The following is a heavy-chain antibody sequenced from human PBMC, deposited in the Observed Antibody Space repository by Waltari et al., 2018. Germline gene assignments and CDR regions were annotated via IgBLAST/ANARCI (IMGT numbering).Heavy chain of an antibody. CDR2: VNIDGTGT. J-gene: IGHJ4*02. CDR3: TRVNWDY. Sequence: VQLVESGGRLVQPGGSLRLSCEPSGFSFSSYWMHWVRQAPGKGLVWVARVNIDGTGTDYADSVKGRFAISRDNAENTLYLQMNNLRAEDTGIYYCTRVNWDYWGQGTLVTVSS. CDR1: GFSFSSYW. V-gene: IGHV3-74*01.